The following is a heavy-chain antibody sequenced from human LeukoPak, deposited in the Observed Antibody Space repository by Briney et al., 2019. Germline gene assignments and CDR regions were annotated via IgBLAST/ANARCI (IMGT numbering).Heavy chain of an antibody. CDR2: IVPSGGST. D-gene: IGHD6-13*01. V-gene: IGHV3-23*01. J-gene: IGHJ4*02. CDR3: APPPIAATGN. CDR1: GFTFSRYA. Sequence: GGSLRLSCAASGFTFSRYAMSWVRQAPGKGLEWVTAIVPSGGSTYYAASVKGRFTISRDNSRNTLYLQMNIVRAEDTAVYYCAPPPIAATGNWGQGTLVTVSS.